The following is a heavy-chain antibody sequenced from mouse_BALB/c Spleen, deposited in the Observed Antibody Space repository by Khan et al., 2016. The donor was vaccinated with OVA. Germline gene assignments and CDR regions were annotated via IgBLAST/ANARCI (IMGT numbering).Heavy chain of an antibody. Sequence: QIQLVQSGPELKKPGETVRISCKASGYTFTTAGIQWVQKMPGKGLKWIGWINTHSGVPKYAEDFKGRFAFSLEISVNTAYLQITNLTNEATATYVGARAGAAYYRNDGGAMEYWGQGTSVTVSS. CDR1: GYTFTTAG. V-gene: IGHV9-4*02. CDR3: ARAGAAYYRNDGGAMEY. CDR2: INTHSGVP. D-gene: IGHD2-14*01. J-gene: IGHJ4*01.